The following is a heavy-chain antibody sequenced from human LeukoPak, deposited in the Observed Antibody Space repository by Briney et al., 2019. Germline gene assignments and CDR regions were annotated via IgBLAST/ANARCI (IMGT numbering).Heavy chain of an antibody. CDR3: ARVLRIAAADPFDY. Sequence: QPGRSLRLSRAASGFTFSSYAMHWVRQAPGKGLEWVAVISYDGSNKYYADSVKGRFTISRDNSKNTLYLQMNSLRAEDTAVYYCARVLRIAAADPFDYWGQGTLVTVSS. CDR2: ISYDGSNK. D-gene: IGHD6-13*01. J-gene: IGHJ4*02. CDR1: GFTFSSYA. V-gene: IGHV3-30*04.